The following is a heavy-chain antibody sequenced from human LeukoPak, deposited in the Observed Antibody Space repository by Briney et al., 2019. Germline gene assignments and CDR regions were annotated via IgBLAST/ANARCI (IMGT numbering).Heavy chain of an antibody. Sequence: PGRSLRLSCAASGFTFSSYGMHWVRQAPGKGLEWVAVISYDGSNKYYADSVKGRFTISRDNSKNTLYLQMNSLRAEDTAVYYCAEVYTASDYYCMDVWGQGATVTVSS. CDR1: GFTFSSYG. CDR3: AEVYTASDYYCMDV. D-gene: IGHD5-18*01. CDR2: ISYDGSNK. J-gene: IGHJ6*02. V-gene: IGHV3-30*18.